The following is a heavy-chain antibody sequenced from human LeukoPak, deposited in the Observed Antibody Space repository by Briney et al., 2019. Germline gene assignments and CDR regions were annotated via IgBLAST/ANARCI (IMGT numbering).Heavy chain of an antibody. D-gene: IGHD6-19*01. Sequence: SETLSLTCTVSGGSISSYYWSWIRQPPGKGLEWIGYIYYSGSTNYNPSLKSRVTISVDTSKNQFSLKLSSVTAADTAVYYCARRDSSGWYGLGGYFDYWGQGTLVTVSS. J-gene: IGHJ4*02. CDR1: GGSISSYY. V-gene: IGHV4-59*08. CDR3: ARRDSSGWYGLGGYFDY. CDR2: IYYSGST.